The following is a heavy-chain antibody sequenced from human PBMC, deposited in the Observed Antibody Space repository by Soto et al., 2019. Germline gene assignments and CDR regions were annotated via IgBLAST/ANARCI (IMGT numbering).Heavy chain of an antibody. Sequence: PSETLSLTCTVSGGSISSYYWSWIRQPPGKGLEWIGYIYYSGSTNYNPSLKSRVTISVDTSKNQFSLKLSSVTAADTAVYYCASLVARTVFDYCGQGSLVPVSS. CDR2: IYYSGST. V-gene: IGHV4-59*01. J-gene: IGHJ4*02. D-gene: IGHD2-15*01. CDR1: GGSISSYY. CDR3: ASLVARTVFDY.